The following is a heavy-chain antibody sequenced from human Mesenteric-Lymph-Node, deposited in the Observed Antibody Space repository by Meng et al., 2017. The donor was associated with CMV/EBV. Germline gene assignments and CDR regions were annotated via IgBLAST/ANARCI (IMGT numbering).Heavy chain of an antibody. V-gene: IGHV1-2*02. CDR3: ARRGAVGGSFDF. CDR1: GYTFSGYY. D-gene: IGHD6-25*01. CDR2: INVNSGGT. J-gene: IGHJ4*02. Sequence: ASVKVSCKASGYTFSGYYLHWARQAPGQGLEWMGWINVNSGGTTYAQKFQGSVTMTRDTSMTTAYMELTRLKSDDTAIYYCARRGAVGGSFDFWGQGTLVTVSS.